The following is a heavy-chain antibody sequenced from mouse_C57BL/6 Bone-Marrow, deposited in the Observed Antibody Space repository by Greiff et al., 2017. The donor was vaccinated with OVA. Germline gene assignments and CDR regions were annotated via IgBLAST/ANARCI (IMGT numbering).Heavy chain of an antibody. Sequence: VKLVESGPGLVAPSQSLSITCTVSGFSLTSYGVSWVRQPPGKGLEWLGVIWGDGSTNYHSALISRLSISKDNSKSQVFLKLNSLQTDDTATYYCATGKIYYGYERGAWSAYWGQGTLVTVSA. J-gene: IGHJ3*01. D-gene: IGHD2-2*01. CDR1: GFSLTSYG. CDR2: IWGDGST. V-gene: IGHV2-3*01. CDR3: ATGKIYYGYERGAWSAY.